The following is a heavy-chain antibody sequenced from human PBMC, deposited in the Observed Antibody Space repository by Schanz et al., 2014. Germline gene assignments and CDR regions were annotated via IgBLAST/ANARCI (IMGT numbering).Heavy chain of an antibody. CDR1: GYDFHIYA. Sequence: QVQLVQSGAEVKKPGASVTVSFKSSGYDFHIYAYSWVRQAPGQGPEWIGWISGYTGDTKYAQKFQHRVNMTTDRTTSTVYMELRSLRFDDTAVYFCARDNGRIPAANSFDYWGQGTRVTVSS. V-gene: IGHV1-18*01. J-gene: IGHJ4*02. CDR3: ARDNGRIPAANSFDY. CDR2: ISGYTGDT. D-gene: IGHD1-26*01.